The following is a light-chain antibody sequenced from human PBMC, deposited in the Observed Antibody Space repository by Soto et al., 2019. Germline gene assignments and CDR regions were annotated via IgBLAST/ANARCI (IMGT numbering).Light chain of an antibody. V-gene: IGLV2-14*01. Sequence: QSALAQPASVSGSPGQSITISCTGTSSDVGGYKHVSWYQQYPGKAPKLMIYEVNNRPSGVSNRFSGSKSGNTASLTISGLRAEDEGDYYCSSYTITSTHVLFGGGTKVTVL. CDR2: EVN. J-gene: IGLJ2*01. CDR3: SSYTITSTHVL. CDR1: SSDVGGYKH.